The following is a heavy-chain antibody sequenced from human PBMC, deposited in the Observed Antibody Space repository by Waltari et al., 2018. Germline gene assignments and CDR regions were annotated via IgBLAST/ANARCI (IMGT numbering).Heavy chain of an antibody. CDR1: GFTFRSYW. J-gene: IGHJ3*02. CDR3: ARTLTANWGDAFDI. D-gene: IGHD7-27*01. CDR2: IKQDGSEK. V-gene: IGHV3-7*03. Sequence: EVQLVESGGGLVQPGGSLRLSCAASGFTFRSYWMSWVRQAPGKGLEWVANIKQDGSEKYYVYSVKGRFTISRDNAKNSLYLQMNSLRAEDTALYYCARTLTANWGDAFDIWGQGTMVTVSS.